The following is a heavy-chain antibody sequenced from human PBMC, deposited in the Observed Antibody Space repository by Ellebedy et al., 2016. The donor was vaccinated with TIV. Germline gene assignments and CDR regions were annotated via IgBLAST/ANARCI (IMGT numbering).Heavy chain of an antibody. CDR1: GFTFSSYW. CDR3: ARGHDS. V-gene: IGHV3-74*01. Sequence: PGGSLRLSCAASGFTFSSYWMHWVRQAPGKGLVWVSGISGDGSDIRYVDSVKGRFTISRDNAKSTLYLQMNSLRTEDTAVYYCARGHDSWGQGTLVTISS. J-gene: IGHJ5*01. CDR2: ISGDGSDI.